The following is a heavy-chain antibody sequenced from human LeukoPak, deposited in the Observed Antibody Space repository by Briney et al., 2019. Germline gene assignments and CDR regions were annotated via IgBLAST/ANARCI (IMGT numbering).Heavy chain of an antibody. D-gene: IGHD3-22*01. V-gene: IGHV1-2*02. J-gene: IGHJ1*01. CDR2: INPNSGGT. CDR3: ARDSGGEYYYDSSGYYAEYFQH. CDR1: RYTFTGYY. Sequence: ASVKVFCKASRYTFTGYYMHWVRQAPGQGLEWMVWINPNSGGTNYAQNFQGRVTMTRDTSISTAYMELSRLRSDDTAVYYCARDSGGEYYYDSSGYYAEYFQHWGQGTLVNVSS.